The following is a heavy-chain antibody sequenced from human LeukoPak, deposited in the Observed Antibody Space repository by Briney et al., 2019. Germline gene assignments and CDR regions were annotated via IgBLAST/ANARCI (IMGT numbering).Heavy chain of an antibody. V-gene: IGHV3-30*02. D-gene: IGHD3-10*01. CDR2: IRYDGSNK. CDR1: GFTFSSYG. J-gene: IGHJ4*02. Sequence: GGSLRLSCAASGFTFSSYGMHWVRQAPGKGLEWVAFIRYDGSNKYYADSVKGRFTISRDNSKNTLYLQMNSLRAEDTAVYYCARHLNYYLDYWGQGTLVTVSS. CDR3: ARHLNYYLDY.